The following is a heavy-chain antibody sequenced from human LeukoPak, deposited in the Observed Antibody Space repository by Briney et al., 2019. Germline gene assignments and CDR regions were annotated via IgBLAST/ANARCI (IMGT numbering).Heavy chain of an antibody. CDR1: GDSVSSNSAA. CDR2: TYYRSKWYN. CDR3: ARLNDILTGHYGMDV. J-gene: IGHJ6*02. Sequence: SQTLSLTCAISGDSVSSNSAAWNWIRQSPSRGLEWLGRTYYRSKWYNDYAVSVKSRITINPDTSKNQFSLKLSSVTAADTAVYYCARLNDILTGHYGMDVWGQGTTVTVSS. V-gene: IGHV6-1*01. D-gene: IGHD3-9*01.